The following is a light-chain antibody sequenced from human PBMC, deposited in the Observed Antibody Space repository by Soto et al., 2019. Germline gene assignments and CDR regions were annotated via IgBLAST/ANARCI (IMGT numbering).Light chain of an antibody. V-gene: IGKV1-5*01. CDR2: DAS. CDR3: QQYNSYSWT. J-gene: IGKJ1*01. CDR1: QSISSW. Sequence: DIQMTQSPSTQSASVGDRVTITCRASQSISSWLAWYQQKPGKAPKLLIYDASSLESGVPSRFRGSGSGTEFTLTISSLQPDDFATYYCQQYNSYSWTFGQGTKVDIK.